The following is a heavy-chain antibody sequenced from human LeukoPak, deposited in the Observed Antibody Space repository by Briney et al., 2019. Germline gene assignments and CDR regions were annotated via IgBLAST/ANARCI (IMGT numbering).Heavy chain of an antibody. D-gene: IGHD1-1*01. CDR2: IIPMFGTA. CDR3: SRDPNCGHYADS. J-gene: IGHJ5*01. V-gene: IGHV1-69*13. CDR1: GGTFSNYA. Sequence: SVKVSCKASGGTFSNYAISWVRQAPGQGLEWMGGIIPMFGTANYAQKFQGRVTITADESTSTDYMELSSLRSEDTAVYYCSRDPNCGHYADSWGQGTLVTVSA.